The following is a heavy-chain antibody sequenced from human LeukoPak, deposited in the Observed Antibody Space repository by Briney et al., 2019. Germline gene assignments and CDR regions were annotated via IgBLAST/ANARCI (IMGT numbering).Heavy chain of an antibody. Sequence: ASVKVSCKASGYTFTSYGISWVRQAPGQGLEWMGWISAYNGDTKYAQKFQGRITMTTDTSTSTANMELRSLRSDDTAVYYCARDHSSSCQLLDYWGQGTLVTISS. J-gene: IGHJ4*02. V-gene: IGHV1-18*01. CDR1: GYTFTSYG. D-gene: IGHD6-13*01. CDR3: ARDHSSSCQLLDY. CDR2: ISAYNGDT.